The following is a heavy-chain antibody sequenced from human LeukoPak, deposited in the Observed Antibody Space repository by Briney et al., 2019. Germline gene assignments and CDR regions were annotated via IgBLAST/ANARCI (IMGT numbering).Heavy chain of an antibody. Sequence: ASVKLSCKASGYTFTRYGISWVRQAPGHGLEWMGWISAYNGNTNYAQKLQGRVTMTTDASTSTAYMELRSLRSDDTAVYYCARDQFTPAAFDYWGQGTLVTVSS. CDR3: ARDQFTPAAFDY. CDR1: GYTFTRYG. CDR2: ISAYNGNT. D-gene: IGHD6-13*01. V-gene: IGHV1-18*01. J-gene: IGHJ4*02.